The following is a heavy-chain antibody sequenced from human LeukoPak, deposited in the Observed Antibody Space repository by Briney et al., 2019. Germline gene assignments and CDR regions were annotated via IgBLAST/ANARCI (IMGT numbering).Heavy chain of an antibody. D-gene: IGHD6-19*01. J-gene: IGHJ4*02. Sequence: PSETLSLTCTVSGGSISSSSYYWGWIRQSPGKGLEWIGSIYDSGSTYYNPSLKSRVTISVDKSKNQFSLKLSSVTAADTAVYYCARAMVLSGWPSFDYWGQGTLVTVSS. CDR1: GGSISSSSYY. CDR3: ARAMVLSGWPSFDY. CDR2: IYDSGST. V-gene: IGHV4-39*07.